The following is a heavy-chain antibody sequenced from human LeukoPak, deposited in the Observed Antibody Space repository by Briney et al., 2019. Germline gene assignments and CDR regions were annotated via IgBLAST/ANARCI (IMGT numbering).Heavy chain of an antibody. J-gene: IGHJ4*02. CDR3: ARQTGSGLFILP. Sequence: SETLSLTCTVSGGSISSTYSWGWIRQPPGKGLEWIGNIYYSGNTYYNASLKSQVSISIDTSKNQFSLKLTSVTAADTAAYYCARQTGSGLFILPGGQGTLVTVSS. D-gene: IGHD3/OR15-3a*01. CDR1: GGSISSTYS. V-gene: IGHV4-39*01. CDR2: IYYSGNT.